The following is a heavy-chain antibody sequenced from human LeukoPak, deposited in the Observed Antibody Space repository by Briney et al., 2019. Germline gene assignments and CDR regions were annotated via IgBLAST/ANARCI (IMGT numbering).Heavy chain of an antibody. CDR1: GYSFTNYW. Sequence: PGESLKISCKGSGYSFTNYWIGWVRQMPGKGLEWMGIIYPGDSDTRYSPPFQGQVTISADKSISTAYLQWSSLKASDTAMYYCATGPGSFHYPALDWFDPWGQGTLVTVSS. J-gene: IGHJ5*02. CDR3: ATGPGSFHYPALDWFDP. V-gene: IGHV5-51*01. CDR2: IYPGDSDT. D-gene: IGHD6-13*01.